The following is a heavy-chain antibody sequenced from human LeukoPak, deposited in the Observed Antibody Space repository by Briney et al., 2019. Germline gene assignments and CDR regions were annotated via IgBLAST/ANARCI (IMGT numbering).Heavy chain of an antibody. CDR1: GYTFTSYG. V-gene: IGHV1-18*01. Sequence: ASVKVSCKASGYTFTSYGISWVRQAPGQGLEWMGWISAYNGNTNCAQKLQGRVTMTTDTSTSTAYMELRSLRSGDTAVYYCARRAPDYYDSSGYLVPQYYFDYWGQGTLVTVSS. J-gene: IGHJ4*02. CDR2: ISAYNGNT. CDR3: ARRAPDYYDSSGYLVPQYYFDY. D-gene: IGHD3-22*01.